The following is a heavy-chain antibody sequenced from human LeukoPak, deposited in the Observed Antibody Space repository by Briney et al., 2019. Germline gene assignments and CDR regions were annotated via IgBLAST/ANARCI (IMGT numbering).Heavy chain of an antibody. V-gene: IGHV3-53*01. J-gene: IGHJ4*02. Sequence: GGSLRLSCAVSGFSVRTNYMSWVRQAPGKGLEWVSVIFRDGSTYYEDSVKGRFSISRDNSKNMVYLQMSNLRAEDTAVYYCARDFYDFWSGYWVWGQGTLVTVSS. CDR2: IFRDGST. D-gene: IGHD3-3*01. CDR3: ARDFYDFWSGYWV. CDR1: GFSVRTNY.